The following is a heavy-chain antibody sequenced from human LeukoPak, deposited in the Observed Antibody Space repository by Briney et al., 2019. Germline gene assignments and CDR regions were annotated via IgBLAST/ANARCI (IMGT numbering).Heavy chain of an antibody. CDR3: AKETLTRGYSYGRFGY. Sequence: PGRSLRLSCAASGFSFDDYAMYWVRQVPGKGLEWVSGISWNSGSIAYADSVKGRFTISRDNVKNSLYLQMNSLRAEDTALYYCAKETLTRGYSYGRFGYWGQGTLVTVSS. J-gene: IGHJ4*02. D-gene: IGHD5-18*01. CDR1: GFSFDDYA. CDR2: ISWNSGSI. V-gene: IGHV3-9*01.